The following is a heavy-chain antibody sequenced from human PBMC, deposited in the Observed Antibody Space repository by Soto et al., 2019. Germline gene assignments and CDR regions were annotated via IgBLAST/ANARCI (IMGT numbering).Heavy chain of an antibody. J-gene: IGHJ4*02. CDR1: GGSISNSY. D-gene: IGHD4-17*01. CDR3: ARDRKQDYGGNHFDY. CDR2: IYYRGST. V-gene: IGHV4-59*01. Sequence: SDTLSLTCTVSGGSISNSYWCWIRQPQGKGLERIGYIYYRGSTNYNPSLKSRVTISVDTSKNQFPLKLRSVSAAATAVYFCARDRKQDYGGNHFDYWGQGTLVTVSS.